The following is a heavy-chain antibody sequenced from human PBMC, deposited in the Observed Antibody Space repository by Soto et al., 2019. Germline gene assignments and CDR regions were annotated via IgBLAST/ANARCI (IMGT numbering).Heavy chain of an antibody. Sequence: EVQLVESGGGLVQPGESLRLSCAVSGFPFSDYSMSWVRQAPGKGLEWVSYISRSGDVIKYADSVKGRFTTSRDNGKNSPFLQMNSLSAEDTAVYYCARDGAVAGKRYFYGMDVWGQGTTVTVSS. CDR3: ARDGAVAGKRYFYGMDV. CDR2: ISRSGDVI. V-gene: IGHV3-48*01. J-gene: IGHJ6*02. CDR1: GFPFSDYS. D-gene: IGHD6-19*01.